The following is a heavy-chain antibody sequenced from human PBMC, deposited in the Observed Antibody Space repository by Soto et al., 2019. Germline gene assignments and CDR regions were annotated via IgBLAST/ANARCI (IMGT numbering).Heavy chain of an antibody. J-gene: IGHJ3*02. V-gene: IGHV4-31*03. Sequence: QVQLQESGPGLVKPSQTLSLTCTVSGGSISSGGCYWSWIRQHPGKGLEWIGYIYYSGRTYYNPSLGGRFTTWVDTSKNQFSWKLTSGTAADTAVYYCARDPIATGGNDAFDIWGQGTRVTVSS. CDR1: GGSISSGGCY. CDR3: ARDPIATGGNDAFDI. CDR2: IYYSGRT. D-gene: IGHD6-13*01.